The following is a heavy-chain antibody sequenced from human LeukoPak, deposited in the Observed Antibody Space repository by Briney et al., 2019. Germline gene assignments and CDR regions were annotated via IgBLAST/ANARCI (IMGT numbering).Heavy chain of an antibody. CDR1: GYTFTSYY. CDR2: MNPNSGNT. Sequence: ASVKVSCKASGYTFTSYYMHWVRQATGQGLEWMGWMNPNSGNTGYAQKFQGRVTITRNTSISTAYMELSSLRSEDTAVYYCARVRSKSKSYCSGGSCYSNGWFDPWGQGTLVTVSS. CDR3: ARVRSKSKSYCSGGSCYSNGWFDP. D-gene: IGHD2-15*01. J-gene: IGHJ5*02. V-gene: IGHV1-8*01.